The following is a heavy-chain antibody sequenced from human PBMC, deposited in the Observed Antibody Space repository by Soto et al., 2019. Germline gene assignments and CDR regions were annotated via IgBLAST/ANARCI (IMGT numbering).Heavy chain of an antibody. CDR2: ISAYNGNT. D-gene: IGHD2-8*01. V-gene: IGHV1-18*01. CDR1: GYTFTSYG. Sequence: GASVKVSCKASGYTFTSYGISWVRQAPGQGLEWMGWISAYNGNTNYAQKLQGRVTMTTDTSTSTAYMELRSLRSDDTAVYYCARDPRAASYAMSVVGWFDPWGQGTLVTVSS. J-gene: IGHJ5*02. CDR3: ARDPRAASYAMSVVGWFDP.